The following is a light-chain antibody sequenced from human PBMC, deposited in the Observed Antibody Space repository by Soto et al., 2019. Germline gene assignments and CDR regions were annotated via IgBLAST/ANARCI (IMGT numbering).Light chain of an antibody. CDR2: DAS. CDR3: HQRSNWPPLT. J-gene: IGKJ4*01. Sequence: EIVLTQSPATLSLSPGERVTLSCRASQSVSNNYLAWYQQKPGQAPRLLIYDASNRATGIPARFSGSGSGTDFTLTISSLEPEDFAVYYCHQRSNWPPLTFGGGTKVEIK. V-gene: IGKV3-11*01. CDR1: QSVSNNY.